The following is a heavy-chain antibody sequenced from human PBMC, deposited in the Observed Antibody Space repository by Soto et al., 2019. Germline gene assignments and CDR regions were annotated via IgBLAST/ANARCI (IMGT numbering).Heavy chain of an antibody. V-gene: IGHV4-59*12. Sequence: TLSLTCTVSGGSISSYYWSWVRQPPGKGLEWIGYIYYSGSTNYNPSLKSRVTISVDTSKNQFSLKLSSVTPEDTAVYYCAREIAVAGTRYYYYYGMDFWGQRTTVTVSS. CDR3: AREIAVAGTRYYYYYGMDF. CDR2: IYYSGST. D-gene: IGHD6-19*01. CDR1: GGSISSYY. J-gene: IGHJ6*02.